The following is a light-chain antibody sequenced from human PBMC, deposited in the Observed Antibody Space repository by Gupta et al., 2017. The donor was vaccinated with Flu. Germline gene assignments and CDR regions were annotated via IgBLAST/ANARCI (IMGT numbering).Light chain of an antibody. V-gene: IGLV1-51*01. CDR3: GTWDSSLSSEV. J-gene: IGLJ3*02. Sequence: QSVLTQPPSVSAAPRQKVTISCSGSSSNIGNNYVSWYQQLPGTAPKLLIYDNNQRPSGIPDRFSGSKSGTSATLGITGLQTGDEADYYCGTWDSSLSSEVFGGGTKLTVL. CDR2: DNN. CDR1: SSNIGNNY.